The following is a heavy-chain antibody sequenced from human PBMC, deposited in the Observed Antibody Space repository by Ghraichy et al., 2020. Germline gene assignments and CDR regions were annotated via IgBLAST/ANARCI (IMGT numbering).Heavy chain of an antibody. V-gene: IGHV4-34*01. D-gene: IGHD2-2*01. CDR3: ARRLQLTIPTRPPTYCFDS. J-gene: IGHJ4*02. CDR2: VNHSGRT. CDR1: GGSLSGYY. Sequence: SETLSLICAVDGGSLSGYYWSWIRQSPGKGLEWIGEVNHSGRTNYSPSLKSRVSISVNTSEKHVSLKLRSVTAADTAVYFCARRLQLTIPTRPPTYCFDSGGQGSLVTVSS.